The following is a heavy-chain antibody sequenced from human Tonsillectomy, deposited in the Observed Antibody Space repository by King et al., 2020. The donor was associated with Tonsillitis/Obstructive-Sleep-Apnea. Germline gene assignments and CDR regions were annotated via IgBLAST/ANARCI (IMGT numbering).Heavy chain of an antibody. D-gene: IGHD3-3*01. J-gene: IGHJ5*02. CDR2: IRSKTNNYAT. Sequence: QPVQSGGGLVQPGGSLKLSCAASGFSFSGSAMHWVRQASGKGLEWVGRIRSKTNNYATAYAASVKGRFTISRDDSKNTAYLQMNSLKTEDTAVYYCTRLLDDFWSGSPTDYNWFDPWGQGTLVTVSS. CDR1: GFSFSGSA. V-gene: IGHV3-73*01. CDR3: TRLLDDFWSGSPTDYNWFDP.